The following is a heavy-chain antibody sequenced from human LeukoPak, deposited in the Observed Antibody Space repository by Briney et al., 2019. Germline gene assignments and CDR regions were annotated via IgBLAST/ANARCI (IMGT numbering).Heavy chain of an antibody. V-gene: IGHV4-39*01. J-gene: IGHJ5*02. D-gene: IGHD3-10*01. CDR3: ARQGTMTRGGYWLDP. Sequence: SETLSLTCTISGAPITSSNFYWAWIRQPPGKGLESIGSISYTGSTYSNPSLNSRVTISVDTSKNQFSLKLSSVPAADTAMYYCARQGTMTRGGYWLDPWGQGTPVTVSS. CDR2: ISYTGST. CDR1: GAPITSSNFY.